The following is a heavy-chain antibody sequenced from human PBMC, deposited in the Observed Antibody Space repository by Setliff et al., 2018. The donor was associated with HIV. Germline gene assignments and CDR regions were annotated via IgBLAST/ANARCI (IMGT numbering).Heavy chain of an antibody. J-gene: IGHJ5*02. Sequence: TLSLTCTVSGGSISSSSYYWGWIRQPPGKGLEWIGSIYYSGSTYYNPSLKSRVTISVDTSKNQFSLKLSSVTAADTAVYYCARHSPIGELFKWFDPWGQGTLVTVSS. CDR1: GGSISSSSYY. CDR3: ARHSPIGELFKWFDP. D-gene: IGHD3-10*01. CDR2: IYYSGST. V-gene: IGHV4-39*01.